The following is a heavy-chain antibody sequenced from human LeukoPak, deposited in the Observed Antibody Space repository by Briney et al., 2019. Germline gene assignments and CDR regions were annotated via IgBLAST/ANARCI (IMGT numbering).Heavy chain of an antibody. CDR2: ISSSSSYI. D-gene: IGHD2-2*02. Sequence: GGSLRLSCAASGFTFSSYSMNWVRQAPGKGLEWVSSISSSSSYIYYADSVKGRFTISRDNAKNSPYLQMNSLRAEDTAVYYCARADIVVVPAAINYFDYWGQGTLVTVSS. CDR1: GFTFSSYS. J-gene: IGHJ4*02. CDR3: ARADIVVVPAAINYFDY. V-gene: IGHV3-21*01.